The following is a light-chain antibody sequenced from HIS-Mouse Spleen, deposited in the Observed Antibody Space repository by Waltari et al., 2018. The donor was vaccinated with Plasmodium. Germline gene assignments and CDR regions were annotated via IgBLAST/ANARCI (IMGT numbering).Light chain of an antibody. V-gene: IGKV1-5*03. J-gene: IGKJ1*01. CDR3: QQYNSYWT. Sequence: DIHMTQSPSTLSASVGDRVTITCRASQSISSWLAWYQQKPGKAPELLTYKASSLESGVPSRFSGSGSGTEFTLTISSLQPDDFATYYCQQYNSYWTFGQGTKVEIK. CDR2: KAS. CDR1: QSISSW.